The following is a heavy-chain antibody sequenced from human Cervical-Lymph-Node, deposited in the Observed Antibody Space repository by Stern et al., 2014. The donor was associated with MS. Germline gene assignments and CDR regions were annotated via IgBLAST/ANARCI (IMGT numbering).Heavy chain of an antibody. Sequence: VQLVESGGGLVQPGGSLRLSCAASGFTFSSYWMSWVRQAPGKGLEWVANIKQDGSEKYYVDSVKVRFTISRDNTKNSLYLQMNSLRAEDTAVYYCASSASIALAGDYWGQGTLVTVSS. V-gene: IGHV3-7*01. CDR2: IKQDGSEK. CDR1: GFTFSSYW. J-gene: IGHJ4*02. D-gene: IGHD6-19*01. CDR3: ASSASIALAGDY.